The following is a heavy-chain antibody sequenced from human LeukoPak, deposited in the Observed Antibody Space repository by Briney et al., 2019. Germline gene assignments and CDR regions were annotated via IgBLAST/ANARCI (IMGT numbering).Heavy chain of an antibody. V-gene: IGHV4-38-2*02. CDR2: IYHSGST. CDR1: GYSISSGYY. CDR3: ARELNWRYLDY. J-gene: IGHJ4*02. D-gene: IGHD1-1*01. Sequence: SETLSLTCTVSGYSISSGYYWGWIRQPPGKGLEWIGSIYHSGSTYYNPSLKSRFTISVDTSKNQFSLKLSSVTAADTAVYYCARELNWRYLDYWGQGTLVTVSS.